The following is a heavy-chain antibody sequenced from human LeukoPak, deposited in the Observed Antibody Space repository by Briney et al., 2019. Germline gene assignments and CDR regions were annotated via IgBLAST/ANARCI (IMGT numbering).Heavy chain of an antibody. J-gene: IGHJ4*02. D-gene: IGHD3-22*01. CDR1: GVTFSSYW. CDR3: ARGRGEYYYDSSGFGGY. Sequence: PGGALRLSCAASGVTFSSYWMHWVRHAPGKGLGWVSRINTDGSSTSYADSVKGRFTISRDNAKNTLYLQMNSLRAEDTAVYYCARGRGEYYYDSSGFGGYWGQGTLVTVSS. V-gene: IGHV3-74*01. CDR2: INTDGSST.